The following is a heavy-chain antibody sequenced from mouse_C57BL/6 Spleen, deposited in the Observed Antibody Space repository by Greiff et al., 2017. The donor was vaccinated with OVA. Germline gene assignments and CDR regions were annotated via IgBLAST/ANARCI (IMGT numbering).Heavy chain of an antibody. Sequence: QVQLQQSGAELVRPGTSVKVSCKASGYAFTNYLIEWVKQRPGQGLEWIGVINPGSGGTNYNEKFKGKATLTADKSSSTAYMKLSSLTSEDSAVYVCARSYGSSYDWYFDVWGTGTTVTVSS. V-gene: IGHV1-54*01. CDR1: GYAFTNYL. J-gene: IGHJ1*03. D-gene: IGHD1-1*01. CDR2: INPGSGGT. CDR3: ARSYGSSYDWYFDV.